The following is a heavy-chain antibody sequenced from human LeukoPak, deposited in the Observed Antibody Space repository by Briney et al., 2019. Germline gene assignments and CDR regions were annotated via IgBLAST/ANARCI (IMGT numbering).Heavy chain of an antibody. CDR1: GFTFSNYG. Sequence: GGSLRLSCAGSGFTFSNYGMNWVRQAPGKGLEWVSAISGSGGSTYYADSVKGRFTISRDNSKNTLYLQMNSLRAEDTAVYYCARRAGAYSHPYDYWGQGTLVTVSS. D-gene: IGHD4/OR15-4a*01. CDR2: ISGSGGST. CDR3: ARRAGAYSHPYDY. V-gene: IGHV3-23*01. J-gene: IGHJ4*02.